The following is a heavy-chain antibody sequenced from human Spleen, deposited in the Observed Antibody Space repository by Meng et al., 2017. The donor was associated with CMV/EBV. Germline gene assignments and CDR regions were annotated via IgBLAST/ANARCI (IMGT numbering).Heavy chain of an antibody. D-gene: IGHD2-2*01. J-gene: IGHJ6*02. CDR2: INHSGST. CDR3: ARGREIVVVPGTTGSRTYHYYTMDV. V-gene: IGHV4-34*01. Sequence: SETLSLTCAVYGGSFSGYHWSWIRQPPGKGLEWIGEINHSGSTNYNPSLKSRVTILVDTSKNQFSLKLSSVTAADTAVYYCARGREIVVVPGTTGSRTYHYYTMDVWGQGTTVTVSS. CDR1: GGSFSGYH.